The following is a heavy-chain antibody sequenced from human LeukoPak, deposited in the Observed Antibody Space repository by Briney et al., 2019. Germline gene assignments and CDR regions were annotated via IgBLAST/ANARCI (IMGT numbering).Heavy chain of an antibody. CDR3: ARSYDILTGYYYFDY. CDR1: GYTFTSYA. V-gene: IGHV1-3*01. J-gene: IGHJ4*02. Sequence: ASVKVSCKASGYTFTSYAMHWVRQAPGQRLEWMGRINAGNGNTKYSQKFQGRVTITRDTSASTAYMELSSLRSEDTAVYYCARSYDILTGYYYFDYWGQGTLVTVSS. D-gene: IGHD3-9*01. CDR2: INAGNGNT.